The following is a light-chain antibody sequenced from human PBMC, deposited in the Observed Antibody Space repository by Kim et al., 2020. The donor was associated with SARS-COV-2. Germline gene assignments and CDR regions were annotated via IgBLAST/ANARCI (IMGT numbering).Light chain of an antibody. J-gene: IGKJ4*01. CDR1: QSISSSH. Sequence: STGERASLSCRDSQSISSSHLAWYQQKPGQAPRLLICDASNRATGIPDRFTGSGSGTDFTLTISRLEPEDVAVYYCQQYAGSPLTFGGGTKVDIK. CDR2: DAS. CDR3: QQYAGSPLT. V-gene: IGKV3-20*01.